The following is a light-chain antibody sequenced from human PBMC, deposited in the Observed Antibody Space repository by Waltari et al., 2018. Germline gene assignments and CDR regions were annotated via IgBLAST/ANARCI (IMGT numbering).Light chain of an antibody. CDR1: SSDVGGYNY. CDR2: DVS. V-gene: IGLV2-14*03. Sequence: QSALTQPASVSGYPGQSITISCTGTSSDVGGYNYVSWYQQYPGTAPRLMIYDVSNRPSGVSNRFSGSKSGNTASLTISGLQAEDEADYYCSSYSSSSYYVFGTGTKVTVL. J-gene: IGLJ1*01. CDR3: SSYSSSSYYV.